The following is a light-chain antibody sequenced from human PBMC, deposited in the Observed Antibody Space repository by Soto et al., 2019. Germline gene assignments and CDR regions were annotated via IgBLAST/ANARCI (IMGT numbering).Light chain of an antibody. V-gene: IGLV2-8*01. CDR2: EVT. Sequence: QSALTQPPSASGSPGQSVTISCTGTSNYVSWYQQHPGKAPKLIIYEVTKRPSGVPDRFSGSKSGNTASLTVSGLQAEDGADYYCSSSAGFSNLVFGGGTKLTVL. J-gene: IGLJ2*01. CDR3: SSSAGFSNLV. CDR1: SNY.